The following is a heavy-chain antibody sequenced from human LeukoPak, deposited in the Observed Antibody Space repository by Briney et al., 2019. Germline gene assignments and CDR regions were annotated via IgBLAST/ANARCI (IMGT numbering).Heavy chain of an antibody. J-gene: IGHJ3*02. D-gene: IGHD2-2*01. CDR2: IYYSGST. CDR1: GGAISSSSYY. CDR3: AKQGHIVVVPAAVNDAFDI. V-gene: IGHV4-39*07. Sequence: SETLSLTSTVSGGAISSSSYYWGWIRQPPGKGLEWIGSIYYSGSTYYNPSLKSRVTISVDTSKNQFSLKLSSVTAADTAVYYCAKQGHIVVVPAAVNDAFDIGGQGTMVTVSS.